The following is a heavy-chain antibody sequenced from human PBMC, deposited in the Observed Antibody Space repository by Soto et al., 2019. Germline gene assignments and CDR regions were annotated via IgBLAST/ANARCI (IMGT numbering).Heavy chain of an antibody. CDR2: ISYDGSNK. V-gene: IGHV3-30-3*01. J-gene: IGHJ4*02. Sequence: QVQLVESGGGVVQPGRSLRLSCAASGFIFSNYALHWVRQAPGKGLEWVAVISYDGSNKYYADSVKGRFTISRDNSNNTLYLKMNSLTVEDTALYYCARVWFGEFSFGGVDYWGQGTLVTVTS. CDR3: ARVWFGEFSFGGVDY. D-gene: IGHD3-10*01. CDR1: GFIFSNYA.